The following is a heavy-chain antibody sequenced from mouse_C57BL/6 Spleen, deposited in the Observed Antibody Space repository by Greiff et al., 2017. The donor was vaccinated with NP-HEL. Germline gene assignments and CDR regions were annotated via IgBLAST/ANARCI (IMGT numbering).Heavy chain of an antibody. D-gene: IGHD4-1*01. J-gene: IGHJ4*01. CDR3: ARTGTGTDYAMDY. CDR2: IYPSDSET. CDR1: GYTFTSYW. V-gene: IGHV1-61*01. Sequence: VQLQQPGAELVRPGSSVKLSCKASGYTFTSYWMDWVKQRPGQGLEWIGNIYPSDSETHYNQKFKDKATLTVDKSSSTAYMQLSSLTSEDSAVYYCARTGTGTDYAMDYWGQGTSVTVSS.